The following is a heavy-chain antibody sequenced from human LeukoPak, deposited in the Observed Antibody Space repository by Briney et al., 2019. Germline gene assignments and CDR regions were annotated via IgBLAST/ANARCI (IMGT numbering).Heavy chain of an antibody. D-gene: IGHD2-21*02. V-gene: IGHV3-49*04. J-gene: IGHJ4*02. CDR3: TTTYCGGDCYPPNY. Sequence: GGSLRLSCTASGFTFGDYAMSWVRQAPGKGLEWVGFIRNKAYGGTTEYAASVKGRFTISRDDSKSITYLQMNSLKTEDTAVYYCTTTYCGGDCYPPNYWGQGTLVTVSS. CDR1: GFTFGDYA. CDR2: IRNKAYGGTT.